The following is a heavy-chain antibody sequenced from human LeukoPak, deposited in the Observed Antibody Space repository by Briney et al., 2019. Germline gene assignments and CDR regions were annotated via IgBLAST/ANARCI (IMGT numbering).Heavy chain of an antibody. CDR3: AREPYYYDSSGYRDWYFDL. D-gene: IGHD3-22*01. J-gene: IGHJ2*01. CDR1: GFAFGSEA. Sequence: GGSLRLSCAVSGFAFGSEAMSWVRQSPARGLEWVSVIYSGGSTYYADSVKGRFTISRDNSKNTLYLQMNSLRAEDTAVYYCAREPYYYDSSGYRDWYFDLWGRGTLVTVSS. CDR2: IYSGGST. V-gene: IGHV3-53*01.